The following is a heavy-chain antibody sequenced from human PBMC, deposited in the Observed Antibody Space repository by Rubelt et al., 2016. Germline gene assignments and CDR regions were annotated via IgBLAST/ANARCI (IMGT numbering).Heavy chain of an antibody. Sequence: QLQLQESGPGLVKPSETLSLTCTVSGGSISRSTYYWGWLRQPPGKGLEWIGSVCFCGSTSYNPSLKSRVTISVDTSKNQFSLKVNAVTAADTAVYYCARGPAKLDPWGQGTLVTVSS. V-gene: IGHV4-39*01. J-gene: IGHJ5*02. CDR1: GGSISRSTYY. CDR3: ARGPAKLDP. CDR2: VCFCGST.